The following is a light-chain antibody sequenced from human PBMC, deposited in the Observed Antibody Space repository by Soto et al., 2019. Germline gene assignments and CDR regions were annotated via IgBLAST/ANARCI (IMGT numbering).Light chain of an antibody. V-gene: IGLV2-11*01. Sequence: QSVLTQPRSVSGSPGQSVTISCTGTSSDVGGSNYVSWYQQHPGKAPKLMIYDVSKRPSGVPDRLSGSKSGNTSSLTISGLHAEYDLDYYCCSYAISNTPNRVFGGGTKLTVL. CDR3: CSYAISNTPNRV. CDR2: DVS. J-gene: IGLJ3*02. CDR1: SSDVGGSNY.